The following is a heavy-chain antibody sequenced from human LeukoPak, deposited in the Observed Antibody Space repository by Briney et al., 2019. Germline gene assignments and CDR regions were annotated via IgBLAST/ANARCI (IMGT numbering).Heavy chain of an antibody. J-gene: IGHJ4*02. D-gene: IGHD3-10*01. V-gene: IGHV3-7*01. CDR3: ARDSVGAPDR. CDR2: IKQDGSEK. Sequence: PGGSLRLSCAASGFTFSDYWMVWVRQAPGKGLEWVATIKQDGSEKYYVGSVKGRFTISRDNAKNSLYLEMNSLRAEDTAVYYCARDSVGAPDRWGQGTQVTVSS. CDR1: GFTFSDYW.